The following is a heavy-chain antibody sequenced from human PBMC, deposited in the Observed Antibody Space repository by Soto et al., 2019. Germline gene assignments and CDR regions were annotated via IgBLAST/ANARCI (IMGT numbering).Heavy chain of an antibody. Sequence: QVQLQQWGAGLLKPSETLSLTCAVYGGSFSGYYWSWIRQPPGKGLEWIGEINHSGSTNYNPSLKIRVTISVDTSKNQFSLKLSSVTAADTAVYYCARGLDYDFWRGLRLGFDYWGQGTLVTVSS. CDR3: ARGLDYDFWRGLRLGFDY. CDR2: INHSGST. V-gene: IGHV4-34*01. CDR1: GGSFSGYY. D-gene: IGHD3-3*01. J-gene: IGHJ4*02.